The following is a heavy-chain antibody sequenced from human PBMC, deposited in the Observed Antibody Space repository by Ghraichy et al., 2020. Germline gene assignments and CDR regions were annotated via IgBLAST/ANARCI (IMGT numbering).Heavy chain of an antibody. CDR3: AKDLTYSSSHDY. Sequence: LSLTCAASGFTFSSYAMSWVRQAPGKGLEWVSAISGSGGSTYYTDSVKGRFTISRDNSKNTLYLQMNSLRAEDTAIYYCAKDLTYSSSHDYWGQGTLVTVSS. J-gene: IGHJ4*02. D-gene: IGHD6-13*01. V-gene: IGHV3-23*01. CDR1: GFTFSSYA. CDR2: ISGSGGST.